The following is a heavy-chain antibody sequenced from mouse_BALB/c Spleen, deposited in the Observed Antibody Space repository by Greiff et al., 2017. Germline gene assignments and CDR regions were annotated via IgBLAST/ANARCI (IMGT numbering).Heavy chain of an antibody. Sequence: QVQLQQSGPELVKPGASVKMSCKASGYTFTSYYIHWVKQRPGQGLEWIGWIYPGDGSTKYNEKFKGKTTLTADKSSSTAYMLLSSLTSEDSAIYFCARTHYYGSSGLYYYAMDYWGQGTSVTVSS. J-gene: IGHJ4*01. V-gene: IGHV1S56*01. CDR3: ARTHYYGSSGLYYYAMDY. CDR2: IYPGDGST. D-gene: IGHD1-1*01. CDR1: GYTFTSYY.